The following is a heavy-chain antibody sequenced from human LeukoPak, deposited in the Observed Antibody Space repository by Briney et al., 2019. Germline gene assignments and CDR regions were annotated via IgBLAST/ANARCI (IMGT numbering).Heavy chain of an antibody. CDR2: ISAYNGNT. Sequence: GASVKVSCKASGYTFTSYGISWVRQAPGQGLECMGWISAYNGNTNYAQKLQGRVTMTTDTSTSTAYMELRSLRSDDTAVYYCARDNSVRDEAWWFNPWGQGTLVTVSS. CDR1: GYTFTSYG. CDR3: ARDNSVRDEAWWFNP. V-gene: IGHV1-18*01. J-gene: IGHJ5*02. D-gene: IGHD5-24*01.